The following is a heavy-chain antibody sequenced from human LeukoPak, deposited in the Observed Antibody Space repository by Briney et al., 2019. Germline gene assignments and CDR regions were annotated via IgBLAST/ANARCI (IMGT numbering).Heavy chain of an antibody. V-gene: IGHV7-4-1*02. CDR2: INTNTGNP. CDR1: GYTFTGYY. Sequence: ASVKVSCKASGYTFTGYYMHWVRQAPGQGLEWMGWINTNTGNPTYAQGFTGRFVFSLDTSVSTAYLQISSLKAEDTAVYYCARDGLASSTGTYYYYYMDVWGKGTTVTVSS. J-gene: IGHJ6*03. CDR3: ARDGLASSTGTYYYYYMDV. D-gene: IGHD2-2*01.